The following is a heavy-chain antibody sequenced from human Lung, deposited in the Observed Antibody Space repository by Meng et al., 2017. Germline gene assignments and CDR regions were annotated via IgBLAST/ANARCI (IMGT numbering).Heavy chain of an antibody. CDR2: INPKSGDT. CDR3: ARDEDISAAGKLFGDY. Sequence: QVQLVQSGGEVKKPGASLKLSCNPSAYTFPDYSFLWVRRAPGHGLEGMGRINPKSGDTLYAQKFQARVTMTVDTSISTAYMELSGLRSDDTALYYCARDEDISAAGKLFGDYWGQGTLVTVSS. V-gene: IGHV1-2*06. D-gene: IGHD6-25*01. CDR1: AYTFPDYS. J-gene: IGHJ4*02.